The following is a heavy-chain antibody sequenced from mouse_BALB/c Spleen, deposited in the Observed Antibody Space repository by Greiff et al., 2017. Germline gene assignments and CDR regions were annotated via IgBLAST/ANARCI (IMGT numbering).Heavy chain of an antibody. J-gene: IGHJ4*01. CDR1: GFTFSSYA. CDR3: AREGNAMDY. CDR2: ISSGGSYT. Sequence: EVKVVESGGGLVKPGGSLKLSCAASGFTFSSYAMSWVRQSPEKRLEWVAEISSGGSYTYYPDTVTGRFTISRDNAKNTLYLEMSSLRSEDTAMYYCAREGNAMDYWGQGTSVTVSS. V-gene: IGHV5-9-4*01.